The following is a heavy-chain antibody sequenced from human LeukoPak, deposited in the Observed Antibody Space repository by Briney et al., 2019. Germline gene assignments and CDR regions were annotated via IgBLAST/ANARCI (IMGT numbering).Heavy chain of an antibody. J-gene: IGHJ4*02. CDR3: ARGPYSYGYEGPSDY. CDR2: INHSGST. V-gene: IGHV4-34*01. Sequence: PSETLSLTCTVSGGSISSYYWSWIRQPPGKGLEWIGEINHSGSTNYNPSLKSRVTISVDTSKNQFSLKLSSVTAADTAVYYCARGPYSYGYEGPSDYWGQGTLVTVSS. CDR1: GGSISSYY. D-gene: IGHD5-18*01.